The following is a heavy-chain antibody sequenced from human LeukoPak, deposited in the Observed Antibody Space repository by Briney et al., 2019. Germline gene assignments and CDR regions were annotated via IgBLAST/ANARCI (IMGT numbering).Heavy chain of an antibody. Sequence: SETLSLTCAVYGGSFSGYYWSWIRQPPGKGLEWIGEINHSGSTNYNPSLKSRVTVSVDTSKNQFSLKLSPVTAADTAVYYCATVYRTFGGVMSDYWGQGTLVTVSS. CDR3: ATVYRTFGGVMSDY. V-gene: IGHV4-34*01. CDR2: INHSGST. J-gene: IGHJ4*02. CDR1: GGSFSGYY. D-gene: IGHD3-16*01.